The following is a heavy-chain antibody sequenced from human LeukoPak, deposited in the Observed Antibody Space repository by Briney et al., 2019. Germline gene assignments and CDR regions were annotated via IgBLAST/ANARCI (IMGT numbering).Heavy chain of an antibody. CDR2: ISYDGGNK. CDR1: GFTFDDYA. CDR3: AKDSSSGSSYYYHGMDV. V-gene: IGHV3-30*18. J-gene: IGHJ6*02. D-gene: IGHD3-10*01. Sequence: PGGSLRLSCAASGFTFDDYAMHWVRQAPGKGLEWVAVISYDGGNKYYADSVKGRFTISRDNAKNTLHLQMNSLRPEDTAVYYCAKDSSSGSSYYYHGMDVWGQGTTVTVSS.